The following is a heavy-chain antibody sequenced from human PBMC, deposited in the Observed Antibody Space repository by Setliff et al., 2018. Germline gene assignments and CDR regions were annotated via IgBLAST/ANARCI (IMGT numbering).Heavy chain of an antibody. D-gene: IGHD3-10*01. Sequence: SGPTLVNPTQTLTLTCSFSGFSLRSSGMAVGWIRQPPGKALEWLALIYWDDVKRYSPFLKNRLTIAQDTSKNQVVLTLTNMDPVDTATYYCAHRGGYGADSLYYFDVWGQGTLVTVSS. CDR2: IYWDDVK. J-gene: IGHJ4*02. CDR3: AHRGGYGADSLYYFDV. V-gene: IGHV2-5*02. CDR1: GFSLRSSGMA.